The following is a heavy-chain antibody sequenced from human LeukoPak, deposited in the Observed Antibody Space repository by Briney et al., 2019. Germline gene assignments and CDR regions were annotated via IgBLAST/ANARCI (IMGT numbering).Heavy chain of an antibody. D-gene: IGHD1-14*01. Sequence: GGSLRLSCAASGFTFSNHWMSWVRPAPGKGLEGVGNIKQGGSEKYYVDSVKGRFTISRDNAKNSLYLQMNSLRAEDTAVYYCARARYGYYYYMDVWGKGTTVTVSS. CDR2: IKQGGSEK. CDR3: ARARYGYYYYMDV. CDR1: GFTFSNHW. J-gene: IGHJ6*03. V-gene: IGHV3-7*04.